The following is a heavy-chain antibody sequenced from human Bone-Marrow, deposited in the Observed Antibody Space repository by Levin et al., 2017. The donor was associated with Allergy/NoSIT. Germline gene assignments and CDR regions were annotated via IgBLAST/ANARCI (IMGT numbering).Heavy chain of an antibody. CDR1: GLSFSNYD. CDR2: ISGGSSRI. V-gene: IGHV3-21*06. CDR3: ASWAMFYYDGSEFDYFYYGRDV. Sequence: GGSLRLSCAASGLSFSNYDMNWVRQAPGKGLEWVSSISGGSSRIYYADSVKCRFTISRDNAKNSLYLQMNSLRVEDTAVYYCASWAMFYYDGSEFDYFYYGRDVWGQGTTVTVSS. D-gene: IGHD3-16*01. J-gene: IGHJ6*02.